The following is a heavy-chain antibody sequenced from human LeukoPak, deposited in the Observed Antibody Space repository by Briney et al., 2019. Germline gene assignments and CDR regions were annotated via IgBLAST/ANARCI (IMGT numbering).Heavy chain of an antibody. D-gene: IGHD3-3*01. CDR3: ARAPMDIRFLEWLSLNYYYYYGMDV. Sequence: ASVKVSCKASGYTFTSYYMHWVRQAPGQGLEWMGIINPSGGSTSYAQKFQGRVTMTRDSSTSTVNMELSSLRSEDTAVYYCARAPMDIRFLEWLSLNYYYYYGMDVWGQGTTVTVSS. CDR2: INPSGGST. J-gene: IGHJ6*02. V-gene: IGHV1-46*01. CDR1: GYTFTSYY.